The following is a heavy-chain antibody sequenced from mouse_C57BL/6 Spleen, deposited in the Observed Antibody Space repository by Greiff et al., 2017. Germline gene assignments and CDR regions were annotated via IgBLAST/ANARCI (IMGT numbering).Heavy chain of an antibody. CDR2: ISSGSSTI. V-gene: IGHV5-17*01. J-gene: IGHJ2*01. Sequence: EVQVVESGGGFVKPGGSLKLSCAASGFTFSDYGMHWVRQAPEQGLEWVAYISSGSSTIYYAATVKGRFTISRDNAKNTPFLQMTSLRSEDTAMDYCARGDGYSDYFDYWGQGTTLTVSS. CDR1: GFTFSDYG. D-gene: IGHD2-3*01. CDR3: ARGDGYSDYFDY.